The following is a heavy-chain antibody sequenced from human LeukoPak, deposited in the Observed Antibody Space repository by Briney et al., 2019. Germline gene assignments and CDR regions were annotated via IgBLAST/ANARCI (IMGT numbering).Heavy chain of an antibody. CDR2: IIPIFGTA. CDR3: ARAVLKWLWVWFDP. D-gene: IGHD3-3*01. V-gene: IGHV1-69*13. CDR1: GGTFSSYA. Sequence: RASVKVSCKASGGTFSSYAISWVRQAPGQGLEWMGGIIPIFGTANYAQKFQGRVTITADESTSTAYMELSSLRSEDRAVYYGARAVLKWLWVWFDPWGRGTLVTVSS. J-gene: IGHJ5*02.